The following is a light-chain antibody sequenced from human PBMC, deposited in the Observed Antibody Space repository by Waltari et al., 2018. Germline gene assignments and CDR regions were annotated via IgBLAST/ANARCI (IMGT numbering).Light chain of an antibody. V-gene: IGKV3-20*01. Sequence: EIVLTQSPGTLSLSPGERATLSCRASQSVSSSYLAWYQQRPGQAPRLLIYDASIRATGIPDKFSGSGSGTDFTLTISRLEPEDFAVYYCQQYGTSPFTFVPGTKVDIK. CDR2: DAS. CDR1: QSVSSSY. CDR3: QQYGTSPFT. J-gene: IGKJ3*01.